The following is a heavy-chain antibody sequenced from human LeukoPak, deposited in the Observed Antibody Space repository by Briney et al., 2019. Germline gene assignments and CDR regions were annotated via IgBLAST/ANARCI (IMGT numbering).Heavy chain of an antibody. V-gene: IGHV4-59*08. J-gene: IGHJ4*02. CDR3: ARHSPVYYDFDY. CDR2: IYYSGST. Sequence: SETLSLTCTVSGGSISSYYWSWLRQPPGKGLEWIGYIYYSGSTNYNPSLKSRVTISVDTSMNQFSLKLSSVTAADTAVYYCARHSPVYYDFDYWGQGTLVTVSS. D-gene: IGHD3-10*01. CDR1: GGSISSYY.